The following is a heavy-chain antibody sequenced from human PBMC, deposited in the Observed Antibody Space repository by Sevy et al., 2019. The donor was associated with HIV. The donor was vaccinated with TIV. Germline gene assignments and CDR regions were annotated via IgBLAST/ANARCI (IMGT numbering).Heavy chain of an antibody. V-gene: IGHV3-9*01. CDR1: GFTFDDYA. Sequence: LSLTCAASGFTFDDYAMHWVRQAPGKGLEWVSGISWNSGSIGYADSVKGRFTISRDNAKNSLYLQMNSLRAEDTALYYCAKDSQYYYDSSGYYDYWGQGTLVTVSS. J-gene: IGHJ4*02. CDR2: ISWNSGSI. D-gene: IGHD3-22*01. CDR3: AKDSQYYYDSSGYYDY.